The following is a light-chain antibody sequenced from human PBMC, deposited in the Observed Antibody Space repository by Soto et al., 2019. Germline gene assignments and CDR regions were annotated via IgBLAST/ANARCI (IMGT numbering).Light chain of an antibody. CDR2: EVS. Sequence: QSALTQPASGAESPGQSITISCTGTSSDIGASTFVSWYQQHPGKAPKLLIYEVSNRPSGISNRFSGSKSANTASLTISGLQAEDEADYYCSSARRDNTWVFGGGTKVTVL. CDR3: SSARRDNTWV. V-gene: IGLV2-14*03. CDR1: SSDIGASTF. J-gene: IGLJ3*02.